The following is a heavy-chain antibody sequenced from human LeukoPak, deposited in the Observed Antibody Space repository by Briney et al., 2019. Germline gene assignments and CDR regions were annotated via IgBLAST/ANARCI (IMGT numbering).Heavy chain of an antibody. CDR1: GFTFSNYA. D-gene: IGHD6-19*01. Sequence: GGSLRLSCAASGFTFSNYAMNWVRQAPGKGLEWVSAISDSGDTIYYADSVKGRFTISRDNSKNTLYLLMNSLRAEDTAVYYCTTRYSTFLGTGWFVFDYWGQGTLVTVSS. CDR2: ISDSGDTI. V-gene: IGHV3-23*01. CDR3: TTRYSTFLGTGWFVFDY. J-gene: IGHJ4*02.